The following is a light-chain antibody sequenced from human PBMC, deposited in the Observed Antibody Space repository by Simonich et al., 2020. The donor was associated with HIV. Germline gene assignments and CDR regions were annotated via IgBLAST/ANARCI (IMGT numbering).Light chain of an antibody. CDR1: NIGSKS. CDR3: QAWDSSTAEV. V-gene: IGLV3-21*01. Sequence: SYVLTQPPSVSVAPGKTARITCGGNNIGSKSVHWYQQKPGQAPVLVVYDDSKRPSGIPERFSGSNSGNTATLTISGTQAMDEADYYCQAWDSSTAEVFGGGTKLTVL. CDR2: DDS. J-gene: IGLJ2*01.